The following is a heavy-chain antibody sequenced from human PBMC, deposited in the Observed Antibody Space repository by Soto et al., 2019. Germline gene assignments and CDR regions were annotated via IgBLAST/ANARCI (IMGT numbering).Heavy chain of an antibody. V-gene: IGHV3-74*01. CDR1: GFTCSSHW. J-gene: IGHJ4*02. CDR3: ARDNNWSYDY. CDR2: IGPDGSST. Sequence: GGSLRLSCAASGFTCSSHWMHWVRQAPGKGLEWVSHIGPDGSSTRDADSVQGRFTISRDNARNTLYLHMNSLRDEDTAVYYCARDNNWSYDYWGQGILVTVSS. D-gene: IGHD1-1*01.